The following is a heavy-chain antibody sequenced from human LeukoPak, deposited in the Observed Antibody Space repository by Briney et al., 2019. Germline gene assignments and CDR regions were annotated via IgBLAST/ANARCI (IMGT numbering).Heavy chain of an antibody. Sequence: GGSLRLSCAASGFTFSTYSMNWVRQAPGKGLEWVSSISGSSSYIYYADSVKGRFTVSRDNAKNSLYLQMNSLRAEDTAVYYCAELGITMIGGVWGKGTTVTISS. V-gene: IGHV3-21*01. J-gene: IGHJ6*04. CDR1: GFTFSTYS. CDR3: AELGITMIGGV. D-gene: IGHD3-10*02. CDR2: ISGSSSYI.